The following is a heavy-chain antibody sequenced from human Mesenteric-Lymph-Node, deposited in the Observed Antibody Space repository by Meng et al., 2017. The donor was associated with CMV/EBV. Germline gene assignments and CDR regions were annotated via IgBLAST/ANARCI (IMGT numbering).Heavy chain of an antibody. CDR3: AKDRVPAAIGFYYYGMDV. D-gene: IGHD2-2*01. V-gene: IGHV3-33*06. Sequence: GESLKISCAASGFTFSSYGMHWVRQAPGKGLEWVAVIWYDGSNKYYADSVKGRFTISRDNSKNTLYLQMNSLRAEDTAVYYCAKDRVPAAIGFYYYGMDVWGQGTTVTVSS. J-gene: IGHJ6*02. CDR1: GFTFSSYG. CDR2: IWYDGSNK.